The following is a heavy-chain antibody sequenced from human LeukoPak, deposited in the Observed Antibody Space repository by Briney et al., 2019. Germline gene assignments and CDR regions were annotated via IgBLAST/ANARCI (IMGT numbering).Heavy chain of an antibody. V-gene: IGHV4-59*01. CDR2: IYYNGFT. Sequence: TSETLSLTCTVSGGSISSYYWNWIRQSPGKGLEWIGYIYYNGFTNYNPSLKSRVTISVDTSKNQFSLKLNSVTAADTAVYYCATTLAGYFDNWGQGTLVTISS. CDR1: GGSISSYY. CDR3: ATTLAGYFDN. J-gene: IGHJ4*02. D-gene: IGHD6-19*01.